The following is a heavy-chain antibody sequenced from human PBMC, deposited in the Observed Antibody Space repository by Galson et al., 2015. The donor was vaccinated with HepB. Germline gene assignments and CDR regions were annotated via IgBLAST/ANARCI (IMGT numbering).Heavy chain of an antibody. D-gene: IGHD6-19*01. CDR2: IIPIFGPP. CDR3: ARAWYSSGYEAYF. J-gene: IGHJ4*02. V-gene: IGHV1-69*06. CDR1: GGTFSDYG. Sequence: SVKVSCKASGGTFSDYGISWVRQAPGQGLEWMGGIIPIFGPPDYAQKFQGRVTITADKSTSTAYMELSSLRSEDTAIYYCARAWYSSGYEAYFWGQGTLVTVSS.